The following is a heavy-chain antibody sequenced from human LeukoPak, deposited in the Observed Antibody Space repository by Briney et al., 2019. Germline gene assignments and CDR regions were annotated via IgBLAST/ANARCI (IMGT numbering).Heavy chain of an antibody. CDR1: GFTFSNFW. CDR2: IKQDGDET. CDR3: ARDPQYSYDDSGTFDS. D-gene: IGHD3-22*01. Sequence: GGSLRLSCAASGFTFSNFWMSWVRQAPGKGPEWVANIKQDGDETYYLDSVKGRFTVSRDNAKNSLYLQMNTLRAEDTAVYYCARDPQYSYDDSGTFDSWGQGTLVTVSS. J-gene: IGHJ4*02. V-gene: IGHV3-7*01.